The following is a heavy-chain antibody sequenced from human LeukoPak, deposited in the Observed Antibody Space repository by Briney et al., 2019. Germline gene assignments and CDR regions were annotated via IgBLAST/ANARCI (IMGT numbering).Heavy chain of an antibody. V-gene: IGHV1-8*01. CDR1: GYTFTRYD. J-gene: IGHJ5*02. D-gene: IGHD6-13*01. CDR2: INPNSGNT. Sequence: GASVKVSCKASGYTFTRYDINWVRPATGQGLEWVGWINPNSGNTGYAQKFEGRVTMTRNTSISTAYMELSSLRSEDTAVYYCARAYYSSSWYSSWFDPWGQGTLVTVSS. CDR3: ARAYYSSSWYSSWFDP.